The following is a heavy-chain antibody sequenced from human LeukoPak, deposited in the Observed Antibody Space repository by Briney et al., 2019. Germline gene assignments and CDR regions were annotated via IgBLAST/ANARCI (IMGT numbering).Heavy chain of an antibody. J-gene: IGHJ5*02. CDR1: GDSISSYF. V-gene: IGHV4-59*12. CDR2: VHSSGST. Sequence: PSETLSLTCTVSGDSISSYFCSWIRQPPGKGLEWIGYVHSSGSTSNNPSLKTRVTISVDTSKTKFSLNLRSVTAADTAVYYCARDSHSLDRATPGGFDPWGQGTLVTVSS. CDR3: ARDSHSLDRATPGGFDP.